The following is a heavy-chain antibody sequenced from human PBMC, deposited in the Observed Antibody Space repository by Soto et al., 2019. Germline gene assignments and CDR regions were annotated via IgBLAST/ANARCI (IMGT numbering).Heavy chain of an antibody. J-gene: IGHJ6*02. CDR3: ARCGEAAAGRYYYYYYGMDV. D-gene: IGHD6-13*01. CDR2: IYPGDSDT. CDR1: GYSFTSYW. V-gene: IGHV5-51*01. Sequence: GESLKISCKGSGYSFTSYWIGWVRQMPGKGLEWMGIIYPGDSDTRYSPSFQGQVTISADKSISTAYLQWSSLKASDTAMYYCARCGEAAAGRYYYYYYGMDVWGQGTTVTVSS.